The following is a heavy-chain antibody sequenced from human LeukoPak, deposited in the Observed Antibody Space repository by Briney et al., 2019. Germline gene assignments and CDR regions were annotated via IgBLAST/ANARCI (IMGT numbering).Heavy chain of an antibody. CDR3: ARDPAAYCSGGSCYSLGWFDP. D-gene: IGHD2-15*01. CDR1: GFTFSSYW. J-gene: IGHJ5*02. V-gene: IGHV3-7*01. Sequence: GGSLRLSCAASGFTFSSYWMSWVRQAPGKGLEWVANIKQDGSEKYYVDSVKGRFTISRDNAKNSLYLQMNSLRAEDTAVYYCARDPAAYCSGGSCYSLGWFDPWGQGTLVTVSS. CDR2: IKQDGSEK.